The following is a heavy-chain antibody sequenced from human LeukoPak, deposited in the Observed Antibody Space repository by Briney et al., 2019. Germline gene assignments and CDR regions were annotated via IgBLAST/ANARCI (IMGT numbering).Heavy chain of an antibody. Sequence: ETLSLTCAVSGGSLKNHYWTWIRQSPEKRLEWIGLINDSGTTVYDPSLKSRVTISIDTSKNQFSLKLTSMTAADTAVYFCARDEAGHYALALWGQGTPVTVSS. CDR2: INDSGTT. V-gene: IGHV4-34*01. CDR3: ARDEAGHYALAL. D-gene: IGHD4-17*01. CDR1: GGSLKNHY. J-gene: IGHJ5*02.